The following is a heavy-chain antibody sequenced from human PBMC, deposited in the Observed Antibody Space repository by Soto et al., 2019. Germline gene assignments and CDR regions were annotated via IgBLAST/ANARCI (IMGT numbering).Heavy chain of an antibody. CDR1: GCSISSYY. V-gene: IGHV4-59*01. J-gene: IGHJ5*02. Sequence: SETLSLTCTVSGCSISSYYWSWIRRPPGKGLEWIGYIYYSGSTNYNPSLKVPVTMSVDTSKNQFSLKLSSVTAADTAVYYCARDRYCSGGSCYWFDPWGQGTLVTVSS. CDR3: ARDRYCSGGSCYWFDP. CDR2: IYYSGST. D-gene: IGHD2-15*01.